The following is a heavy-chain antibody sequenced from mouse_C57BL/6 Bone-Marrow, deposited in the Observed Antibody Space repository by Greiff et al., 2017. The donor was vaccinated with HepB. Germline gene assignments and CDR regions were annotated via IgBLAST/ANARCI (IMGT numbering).Heavy chain of an antibody. CDR3: ARELDNWAIGC. CDR1: GYTFTDYY. D-gene: IGHD4-1*01. Sequence: VQLQQSGPVLVKPGASVKMSCKASGYTFTDYYMNWVKQSHGKSLEWIGVINPYNGGTSYNQKFKGKATLTVDKSSSTAYMELNSLTSEDSAVYYCARELDNWAIGCWGEGTPLTDSS. J-gene: IGHJ2*01. CDR2: INPYNGGT. V-gene: IGHV1-19*01.